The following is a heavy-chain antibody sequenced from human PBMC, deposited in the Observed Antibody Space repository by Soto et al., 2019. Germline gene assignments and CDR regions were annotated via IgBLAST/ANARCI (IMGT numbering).Heavy chain of an antibody. Sequence: QVQLVQSGAEVKKPGSSVKLSCKTSGGTFRNYAINWVRQAPGQGLEWMGGSIPVFGTANYATTFQGRFTNTADASTSTADMELSSIRSEDTAVYYWTIPLPTHQLVRGEFGHLGQGT. D-gene: IGHD7-27*01. CDR3: TIPLPTHQLVRGEFGH. CDR2: SIPVFGTA. J-gene: IGHJ1*01. CDR1: GGTFRNYA. V-gene: IGHV1-69*01.